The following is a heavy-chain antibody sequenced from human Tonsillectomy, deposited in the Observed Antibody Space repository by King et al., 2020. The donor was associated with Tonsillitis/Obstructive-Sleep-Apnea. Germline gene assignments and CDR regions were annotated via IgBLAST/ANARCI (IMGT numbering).Heavy chain of an antibody. Sequence: VQLQESGPGLVEPSETLSLTCSVSGGSISTYYWSWIRQPPGKGLEWIAYIDYSGSANYNPSLKSRVTILIDTSKNQFSLKLSSVTAADTAVHYCAREGGEVDAFDIWGQGTMVTVSS. V-gene: IGHV4-59*01. CDR2: IDYSGSA. D-gene: IGHD3-16*01. J-gene: IGHJ3*02. CDR3: AREGGEVDAFDI. CDR1: GGSISTYY.